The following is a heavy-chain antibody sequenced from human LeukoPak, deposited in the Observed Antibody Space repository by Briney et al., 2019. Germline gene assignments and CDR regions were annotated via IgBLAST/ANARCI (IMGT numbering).Heavy chain of an antibody. Sequence: GASVKVSCKASGYTFTSYYMHWVRQAPGQGLEWMGIINPSGGSTSYAQKFQGRVTMTRDTSTSTVYMELGSLTSEDTAVYYCARQLWGLYYFDYWGQGTLVTVSS. CDR1: GYTFTSYY. CDR3: ARQLWGLYYFDY. J-gene: IGHJ4*02. D-gene: IGHD3-10*01. CDR2: INPSGGST. V-gene: IGHV1-46*01.